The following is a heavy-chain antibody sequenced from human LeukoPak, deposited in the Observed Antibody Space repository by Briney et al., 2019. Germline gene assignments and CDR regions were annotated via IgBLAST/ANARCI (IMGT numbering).Heavy chain of an antibody. CDR2: IIPIFGTA. V-gene: IGHV1-69*05. CDR3: ARDGVHDSSGYYYAGTDY. CDR1: GGTFSSYA. D-gene: IGHD3-22*01. Sequence: SVKVSCKASGGTFSSYAISWVRQAPGQGLEWMGGIIPIFGTANYAQKFQGRVTITRDTSASTAYMELSSLRSEDTAVYYCARDGVHDSSGYYYAGTDYWGQGTLVTVSS. J-gene: IGHJ4*02.